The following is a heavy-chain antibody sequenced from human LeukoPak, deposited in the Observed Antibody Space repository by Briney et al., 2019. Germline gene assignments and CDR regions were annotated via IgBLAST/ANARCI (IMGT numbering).Heavy chain of an antibody. CDR1: GGTFSSYA. CDR3: ARVGAVAGTGGGVFDY. Sequence: SVKVSCKASGGTFSSYAISWVRQAPGQGLEWMGRIIPILGIANCAQKFQGRVTITADKSTSTAYMELSSLRSEDTAVYYCARVGAVAGTGGGVFDYWGQGTLVTVSS. CDR2: IIPILGIA. J-gene: IGHJ4*02. V-gene: IGHV1-69*04. D-gene: IGHD6-19*01.